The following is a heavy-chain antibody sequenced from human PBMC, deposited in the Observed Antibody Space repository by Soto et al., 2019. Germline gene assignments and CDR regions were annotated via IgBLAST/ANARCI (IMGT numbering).Heavy chain of an antibody. V-gene: IGHV4-59*01. D-gene: IGHD7-27*01. CDR1: GVSISNNY. CDR3: TRANWYSEY. CDR2: IYYNGNT. J-gene: IGHJ4*02. Sequence: QVQLQESGPGLVKPSETLSLTCTVSGVSISNNYWSWIRQPPGKGLEWIGYIYYNGNTNYSPSLKSRVTMSVGTSRNQISLKLTTVTAADTAVYYCTRANWYSEYWGQGTLVTVSS.